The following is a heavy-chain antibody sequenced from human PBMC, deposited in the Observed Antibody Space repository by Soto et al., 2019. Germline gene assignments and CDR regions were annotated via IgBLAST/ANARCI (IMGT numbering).Heavy chain of an antibody. CDR1: GGTFSSYA. CDR3: ARSHAFKYCRGGSCHAGGLDP. CDR2: IIPIFGTA. Sequence: QVQLVQSGAGVKKPGSSVTVSCKASGGTFSSYAISWGRQAPVQGLEWMGGIIPIFGTANYGQKCQGRVTKSGDETTRTDSMELSNLRSEDTGVYYCARSHAFKYCRGGSCHAGGLDPWGQGTLVTVSS. V-gene: IGHV1-69*01. D-gene: IGHD2-15*01. J-gene: IGHJ5*02.